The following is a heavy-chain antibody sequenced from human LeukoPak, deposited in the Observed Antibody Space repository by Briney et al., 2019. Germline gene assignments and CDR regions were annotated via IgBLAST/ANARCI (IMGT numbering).Heavy chain of an antibody. V-gene: IGHV4-4*07. CDR3: AKDGRHFAFEYFED. Sequence: KPSETLSLTCTVSGGSISSYYWSWIRQPAGKGLEWIGRIYTSGSTNYNPSLKSRVTMSVDTSKNQFSLKLSSVTAADTAVYYCAKDGRHFAFEYFEDWGQGTLVTVSS. CDR1: GGSISSYY. D-gene: IGHD3-9*01. J-gene: IGHJ4*02. CDR2: IYTSGST.